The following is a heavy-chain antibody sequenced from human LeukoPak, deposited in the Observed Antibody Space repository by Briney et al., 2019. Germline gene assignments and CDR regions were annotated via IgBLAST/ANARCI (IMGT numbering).Heavy chain of an antibody. CDR1: GFTFDDCG. J-gene: IGHJ4*02. D-gene: IGHD3-3*01. CDR3: ARGVGLRFLEWLYDY. V-gene: IGHV3-20*04. CDR2: INWNGGST. Sequence: GGSLRLSCAASGFTFDDCGMSWVRQAPGKGLEWVSGINWNGGSTGYADSVKGRFTVSRDNAKNSLYLQMNSLRAEDTALYYCARGVGLRFLEWLYDYWGQGTLVTVSS.